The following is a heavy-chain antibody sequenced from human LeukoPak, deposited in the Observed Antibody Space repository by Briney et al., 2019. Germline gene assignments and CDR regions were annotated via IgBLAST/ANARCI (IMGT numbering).Heavy chain of an antibody. D-gene: IGHD2-2*01. V-gene: IGHV3-23*01. CDR3: ATYCSSTSCYVGGFDY. CDR1: GFTFSSYA. CDR2: ISGSGGST. Sequence: GGSLRLSCAASGFTFSSYAMSWVRQAPGKGLEWVSAISGSGGSTYYADSVKGRFTISRDNSKNTLYLQMNSLRAEDTAVYYCATYCSSTSCYVGGFDYWGQGTLVTVSS. J-gene: IGHJ4*02.